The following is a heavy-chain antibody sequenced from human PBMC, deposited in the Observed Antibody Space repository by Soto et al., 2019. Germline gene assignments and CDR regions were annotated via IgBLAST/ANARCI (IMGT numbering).Heavy chain of an antibody. V-gene: IGHV3-7*04. CDR1: GFTFSRDW. J-gene: IGHJ6*02. CDR3: ARGGYCSITTCYEFYFDVTYF. CDR2: IKQDGSEK. Sequence: GGYLRLSCAASGFTFSRDWMNWVRQAPGKGLEWVANIKQDGSEKYYVDSVKGRFTISRDNAKNSLFLQMNSLRAEDTAVHYCARGGYCSITTCYEFYFDVTYFSGRGTTVPVSS. D-gene: IGHD2-2*01.